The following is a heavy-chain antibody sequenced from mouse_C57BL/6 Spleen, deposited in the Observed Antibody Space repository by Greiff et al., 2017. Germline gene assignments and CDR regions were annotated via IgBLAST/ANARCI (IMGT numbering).Heavy chain of an antibody. V-gene: IGHV1-82*01. CDR2: LYPGDGDT. Sequence: VQLHQSGPELVKPGASVKISCKASCYAFSRSSMTWVTPSPGKGLEWIGPLYPGDGDTIYNGEFKGKTTLTADKATSTAYMQLSRLTSEDSAVYVCARYPHYYSSYYYAMDDWGQGTSVTVSS. J-gene: IGHJ4*01. CDR1: CYAFSRSS. CDR3: ARYPHYYSSYYYAMDD. D-gene: IGHD1-1*01.